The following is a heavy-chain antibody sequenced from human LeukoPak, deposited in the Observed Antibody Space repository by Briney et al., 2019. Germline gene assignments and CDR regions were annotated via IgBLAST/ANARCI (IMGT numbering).Heavy chain of an antibody. J-gene: IGHJ4*02. CDR2: IWYDGSNK. Sequence: GRSLRLSCAASGFTFSTFGMHWVRQAPGKGLEWVAVIWYDGSNKYYADSVKGRFTISRDNSKNTLYLQMNSLRAEDTAVYYCARRPIYDSSGYSDFFDYWGQGTLVTVSS. V-gene: IGHV3-33*08. CDR3: ARRPIYDSSGYSDFFDY. CDR1: GFTFSTFG. D-gene: IGHD3-22*01.